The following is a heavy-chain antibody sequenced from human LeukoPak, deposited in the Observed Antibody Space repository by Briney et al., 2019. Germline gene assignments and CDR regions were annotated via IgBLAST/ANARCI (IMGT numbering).Heavy chain of an antibody. Sequence: GGSLRLSCAASGFTFSSYSMNWVRRAPGKGLEWVSSISSSSSYIYYADSVKGRFTISRDNAKNSLYLQMNSLRAEDTAVYYCARDSLPGPFGSDAFDIWGQGTMVTVSS. CDR1: GFTFSSYS. J-gene: IGHJ3*02. V-gene: IGHV3-21*01. D-gene: IGHD3-10*01. CDR2: ISSSSSYI. CDR3: ARDSLPGPFGSDAFDI.